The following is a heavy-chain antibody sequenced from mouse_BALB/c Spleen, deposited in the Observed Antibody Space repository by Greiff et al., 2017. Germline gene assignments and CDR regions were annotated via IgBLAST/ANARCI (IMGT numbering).Heavy chain of an antibody. V-gene: IGHV3-2*02. Sequence: EVQLQQSGPGLVKPSQSLSLTCTVTGYSITSDYAWNWIRQFPGNKLEWMGYISYSGSTSYNPSLKSRISITRDTSKNQFFLQLNSVTTEDTATYYCARGVPGAYWGQGTLVTVSA. D-gene: IGHD2-14*01. CDR2: ISYSGST. CDR1: GYSITSDYA. J-gene: IGHJ3*01. CDR3: ARGVPGAY.